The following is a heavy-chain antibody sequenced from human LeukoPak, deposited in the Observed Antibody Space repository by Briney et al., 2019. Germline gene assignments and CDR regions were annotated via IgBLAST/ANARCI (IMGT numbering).Heavy chain of an antibody. CDR2: ISTSSSYI. V-gene: IGHV3-21*04. D-gene: IGHD2-15*01. J-gene: IGHJ5*02. CDR1: GFTFSSYS. Sequence: GGSLRLSCAASGFTFSSYSMNWVRQAPGKGLEWVSSISTSSSYIYYADSVKGRFTISRDNARNSLYLQMNSLRAEDTAVYYCARVIQTYSDLLDPWGQGTLVTVSS. CDR3: ARVIQTYSDLLDP.